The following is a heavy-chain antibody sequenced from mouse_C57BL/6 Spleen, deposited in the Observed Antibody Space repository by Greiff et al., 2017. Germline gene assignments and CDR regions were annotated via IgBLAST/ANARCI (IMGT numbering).Heavy chain of an antibody. D-gene: IGHD1-1*01. Sequence: VQLQQPGAELVKPGASVKLSCKASGYTFTSYWMQWVKQRPGQGLEWIGEIDPSDSYTNYNQKFKGKATLTVDTSSRTAYMQLSSLTSEDSAVYYCARKGRSYAMDYWGQGTSVTVSS. J-gene: IGHJ4*01. CDR3: ARKGRSYAMDY. V-gene: IGHV1-50*01. CDR1: GYTFTSYW. CDR2: IDPSDSYT.